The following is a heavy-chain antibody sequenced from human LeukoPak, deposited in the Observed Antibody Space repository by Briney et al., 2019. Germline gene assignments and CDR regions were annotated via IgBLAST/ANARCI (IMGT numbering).Heavy chain of an antibody. D-gene: IGHD6-19*01. V-gene: IGHV4-34*01. CDR1: GGSFSGYY. J-gene: IGHJ4*02. Sequence: SETLSLTCAVYGGSFSGYYWSWIRQPPGKGLEWIGEINHSGSTNYNPSLKSRVTISVDTSKNQFSLKLSSVTAADTAVYYCAREDQQWLPDWGQGTLVTVSS. CDR3: AREDQQWLPD. CDR2: INHSGST.